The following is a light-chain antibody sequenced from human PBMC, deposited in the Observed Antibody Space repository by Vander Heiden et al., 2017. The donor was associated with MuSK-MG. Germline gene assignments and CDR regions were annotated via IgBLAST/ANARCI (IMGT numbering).Light chain of an antibody. J-gene: IGLJ2*01. CDR1: KLGDKY. Sequence: SYELTQPPSVSVSPGQTASITCSGDKLGDKYACWYQQKPGQSPGWVIYQDSERPSGITERFSGSNSGNTATLTISGTQAMDEADYYCQAWDSSTVVFGGGTRLTGL. CDR3: QAWDSSTVV. V-gene: IGLV3-1*01. CDR2: QDS.